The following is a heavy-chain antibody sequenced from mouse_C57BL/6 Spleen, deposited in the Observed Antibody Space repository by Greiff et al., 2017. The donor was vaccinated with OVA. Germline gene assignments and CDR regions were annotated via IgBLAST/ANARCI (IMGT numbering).Heavy chain of an antibody. V-gene: IGHV1-64*01. CDR2: IHPNSGST. D-gene: IGHD1-1*01. CDR1: GYTFTSYW. CDR3: AREWGYGSDWYFDV. Sequence: QVQLKQPGAELVKPGASVKLSCKASGYTFTSYWMHWVKQRPGQGLEWIGMIHPNSGSTNYNEKFKSKATLTVDKSSSTAYMQLSSLTSEDSAVYYCAREWGYGSDWYFDVWGTGTTVTVSS. J-gene: IGHJ1*03.